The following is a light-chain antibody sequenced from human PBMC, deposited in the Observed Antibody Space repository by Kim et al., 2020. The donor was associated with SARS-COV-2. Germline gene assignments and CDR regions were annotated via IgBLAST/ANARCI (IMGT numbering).Light chain of an antibody. Sequence: RTSTIPWTENSNNVCDQGAAWMQQHQGHPPNVHAYGINNLPSGISGRISASRSGDTTSLTIPGLQPEDEACYYCSAWDSSLSAWVFGGGTQLTVL. V-gene: IGLV10-54*01. CDR3: SAWDSSLSAWV. J-gene: IGLJ3*02. CDR1: SNNVCDQG. CDR2: GIN.